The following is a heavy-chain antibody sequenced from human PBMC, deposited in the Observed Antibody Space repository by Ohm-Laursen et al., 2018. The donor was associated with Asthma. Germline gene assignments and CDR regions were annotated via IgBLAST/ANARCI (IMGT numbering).Heavy chain of an antibody. Sequence: SLRLSCAASGFTFSSYAMHWVRQAPGKGLEWVAVISYDGSNKYYADSVKGRFTISRDNSKNTLYLQMNSLRAEDTAVYYCARDEQSGMLPTPGAFYYWGQGTLVTVSS. CDR3: ARDEQSGMLPTPGAFYY. D-gene: IGHD2-8*01. J-gene: IGHJ4*02. CDR2: ISYDGSNK. CDR1: GFTFSSYA. V-gene: IGHV3-30-3*01.